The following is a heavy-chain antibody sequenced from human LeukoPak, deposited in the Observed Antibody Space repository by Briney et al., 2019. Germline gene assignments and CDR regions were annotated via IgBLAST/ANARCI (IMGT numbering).Heavy chain of an antibody. Sequence: GGSLRLSCAASGFSFISYAMHWVRQAPGKGLEWVAFMRPDGRDKFYADSVRGRFSISRDNSKNTLYLQMNSLGAEDTAVHYCAKVSLGAVDYWGQGTLVTVSS. CDR2: MRPDGRDK. J-gene: IGHJ4*02. V-gene: IGHV3-30*02. D-gene: IGHD5/OR15-5a*01. CDR1: GFSFISYA. CDR3: AKVSLGAVDY.